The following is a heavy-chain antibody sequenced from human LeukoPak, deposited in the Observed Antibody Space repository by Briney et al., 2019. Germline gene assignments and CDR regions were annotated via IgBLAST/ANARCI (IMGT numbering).Heavy chain of an antibody. D-gene: IGHD3-22*01. Sequence: SETLSLTCTVSGYSISSGYYWGWIRQPPGKGLEWIGYIYYSGSTYYNPSLRSRVTISVDTSKNQFSLKLSSVTAADTAVYYCARSSEGRYYYDSSGFSYYYYYMDVWGKGTTVTISS. CDR1: GYSISSGYY. CDR2: IYYSGST. CDR3: ARSSEGRYYYDSSGFSYYYYYMDV. V-gene: IGHV4-38-2*02. J-gene: IGHJ6*03.